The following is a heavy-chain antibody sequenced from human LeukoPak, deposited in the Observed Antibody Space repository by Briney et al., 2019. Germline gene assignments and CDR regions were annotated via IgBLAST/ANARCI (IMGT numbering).Heavy chain of an antibody. J-gene: IGHJ4*02. CDR3: AREVGLKVTGTTGFDY. V-gene: IGHV1-2*02. CDR2: INPNSGGT. D-gene: IGHD1-20*01. CDR1: GYTFTGYY. Sequence: GASVKVSCKASGYTFTGYYMHWVRQAPGQGLEWMGWINPNSGGTNYAQKFQGRVTMTRDTSISTAYMVLSRLRSDDTAVYYCAREVGLKVTGTTGFDYWGQGTLVTVSS.